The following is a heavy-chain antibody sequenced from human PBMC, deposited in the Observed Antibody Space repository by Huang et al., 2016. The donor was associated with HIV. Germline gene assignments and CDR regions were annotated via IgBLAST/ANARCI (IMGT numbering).Heavy chain of an antibody. V-gene: IGHV5-51*07. CDR3: ARWMSSGSYYYFDF. D-gene: IGHD1-26*01. J-gene: IGHJ4*02. CDR2: IQHGDADP. Sequence: ELQLVQSGAEVKKPGESLKISCTGSEDNFNTYWICWVHQMPGKGLEGRGIIQHGDADPRYSPSFRGQVTFSADKSISTAYLQWTYLTASDTAMYYCARWMSSGSYYYFDFWGQGTLGTVSS. CDR1: EDNFNTYW.